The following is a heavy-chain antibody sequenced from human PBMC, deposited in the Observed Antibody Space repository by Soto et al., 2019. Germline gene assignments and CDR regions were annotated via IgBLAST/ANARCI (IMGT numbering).Heavy chain of an antibody. CDR3: ARGTREGWFFDL. J-gene: IGHJ2*01. CDR1: TGSFNNYY. Sequence: QAQLEQWGAGLLKPSETLSLTCAVYTGSFNNYYWTWIRQPPGKGLEWMGEINHSGSTKYNPSLKSRVAMSVDTSKNQFSLKLRSVTAADTAVYSCARGTREGWFFDLWGRGTLVAVSS. V-gene: IGHV4-34*01. CDR2: INHSGST.